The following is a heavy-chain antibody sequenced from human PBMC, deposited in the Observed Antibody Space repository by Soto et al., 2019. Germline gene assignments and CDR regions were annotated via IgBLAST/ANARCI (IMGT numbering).Heavy chain of an antibody. D-gene: IGHD4-17*01. Sequence: PSETLSLPCTVSGGSISTYYWSWIRQPPGKGLEWIGYIYYSGSTNYNPSLKSRVTISVDTSKNQFSLKLSSVTAADTAVYYCARKSPVTIGYYYYGMDVWGQGTTVTVSS. CDR1: GGSISTYY. V-gene: IGHV4-59*01. J-gene: IGHJ6*02. CDR3: ARKSPVTIGYYYYGMDV. CDR2: IYYSGST.